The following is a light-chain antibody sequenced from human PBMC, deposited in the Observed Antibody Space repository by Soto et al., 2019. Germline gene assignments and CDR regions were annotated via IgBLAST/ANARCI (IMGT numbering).Light chain of an antibody. J-gene: IGKJ1*01. CDR1: HSVSSN. CDR3: QQYDKLPWT. Sequence: EIVLTQSPATLSVSPGDRATLSCRASHSVSSNLAWYQQKPGQAPRLLIYGASTRATGIPARFSGSGYGTEVTLTLSSLQSEDFAVYCCQQYDKLPWTFGQGTKVESK. CDR2: GAS. V-gene: IGKV3-15*01.